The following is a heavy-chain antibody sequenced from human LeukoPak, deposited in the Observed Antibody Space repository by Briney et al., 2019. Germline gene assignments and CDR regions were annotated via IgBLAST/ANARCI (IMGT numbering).Heavy chain of an antibody. Sequence: PGGSLRLSCAASGFTFSTYAMSWVRQAPGKGLEWVSAISGNGAGTYYGDSVKGRFTISRDISKNTLFLRMSSLTAEDTAVYYCAKYLSAKDPPYALDVWGQGTTVTVSS. V-gene: IGHV3-23*01. CDR2: ISGNGAGT. CDR1: GFTFSTYA. CDR3: AKYLSAKDPPYALDV. D-gene: IGHD2-15*01. J-gene: IGHJ6*02.